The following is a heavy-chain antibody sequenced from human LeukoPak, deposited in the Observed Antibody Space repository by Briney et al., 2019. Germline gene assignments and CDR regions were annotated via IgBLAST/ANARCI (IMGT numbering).Heavy chain of an antibody. CDR1: GVTLSSFD. CDR2: ISTSSRYI. J-gene: IGHJ5*02. D-gene: IGHD2-2*01. V-gene: IGHV3-21*01. CDR3: ARADCSGSTCYLRHSWFDP. Sequence: GGSLRLSCAASGVTLSSFDMNWVRQAPGKGLEWVSSISTSSRYIYYRASVKGGFTIVSSDAKKSLYLQMNSLTVEETAVYYCARADCSGSTCYLRHSWFDPWGQGTLVTVSS.